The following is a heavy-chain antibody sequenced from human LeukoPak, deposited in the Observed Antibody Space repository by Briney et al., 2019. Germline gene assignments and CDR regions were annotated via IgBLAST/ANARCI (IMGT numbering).Heavy chain of an antibody. CDR1: GGSMSDYH. V-gene: IGHV4-59*08. CDR3: ARHSAGTTNDY. D-gene: IGHD1-7*01. Sequence: SETLSLTCTVSGGSMSDYHWSWIRQPPGKGLEWIGNIYNSGTTNYNPSLKRRVTISIDMSKNQVFLEVTSMTAADTAVYYCARHSAGTTNDYWGQGTLVTVSS. J-gene: IGHJ4*02. CDR2: IYNSGTT.